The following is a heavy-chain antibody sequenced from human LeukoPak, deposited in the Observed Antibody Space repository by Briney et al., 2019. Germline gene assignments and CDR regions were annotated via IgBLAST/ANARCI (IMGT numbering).Heavy chain of an antibody. CDR3: ARAAYGYQYYFDY. CDR1: GFTFSNYW. CDR2: IDSDGSST. Sequence: GGSLRLSCVASGFTFSNYWMYWVRQAPGKGLVWVSRIDSDGSSTSYADSVKGRLTISRDNAKNTLYLQMNSLRAEDTAVYFCARAAYGYQYYFDYWGQGTLVTVSS. J-gene: IGHJ4*02. V-gene: IGHV3-74*01. D-gene: IGHD5-18*01.